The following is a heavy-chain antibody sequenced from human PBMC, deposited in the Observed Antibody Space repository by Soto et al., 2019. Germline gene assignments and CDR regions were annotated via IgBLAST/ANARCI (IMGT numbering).Heavy chain of an antibody. Sequence: GESLKISCKAAGYIFSNYWIGWVRQMPGKGLEWMGIIYPGDSDTRYSPSFQGQVTISADESISTAYLQWSSLKASDTAMYYCARQIYDSDKGPNFQYYCDSWGQGTPVTGAS. V-gene: IGHV5-51*01. CDR2: IYPGDSDT. D-gene: IGHD3-22*01. J-gene: IGHJ4*02. CDR3: ARQIYDSDKGPNFQYYCDS. CDR1: GYIFSNYW.